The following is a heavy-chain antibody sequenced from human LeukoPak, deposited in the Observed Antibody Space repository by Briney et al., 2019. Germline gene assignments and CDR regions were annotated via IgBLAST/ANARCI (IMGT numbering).Heavy chain of an antibody. CDR3: AREIYYYDSSGYYD. V-gene: IGHV3-23*01. J-gene: IGHJ3*01. Sequence: PGGSLRLSCAASGFTFSSYAMSWVRQAPGKGLEWVSAISGSGGSTYYADSVKGRFTISRDNSKNTLYLQMNSLRAEDTAVYYCAREIYYYDSSGYYDWGQGTMVTVSS. CDR2: ISGSGGST. CDR1: GFTFSSYA. D-gene: IGHD3-22*01.